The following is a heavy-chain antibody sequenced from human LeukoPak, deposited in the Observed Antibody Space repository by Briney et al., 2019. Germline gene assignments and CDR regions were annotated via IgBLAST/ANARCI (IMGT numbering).Heavy chain of an antibody. CDR3: QKTSYDILTGYPALGFDP. CDR1: GYSFTSYW. J-gene: IGHJ5*02. D-gene: IGHD3-9*01. Sequence: GESLKISCKGSGYSFTSYWIGWVRQMPGKGLEWMWIIYPGDSDTRYSPSFQGQVTISADKSISTAYLQWSSLKASDTVMYYWQKTSYDILTGYPALGFDPWGQGTLVTVSS. V-gene: IGHV5-51*01. CDR2: IYPGDSDT.